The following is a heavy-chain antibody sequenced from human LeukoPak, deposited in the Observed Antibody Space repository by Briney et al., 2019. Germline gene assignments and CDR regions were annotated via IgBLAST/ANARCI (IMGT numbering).Heavy chain of an antibody. CDR1: GFTFSSYA. J-gene: IGHJ3*02. V-gene: IGHV3-30-3*01. CDR2: ISYDGSNK. CDR3: ATGGYSYGYDAFDI. Sequence: GRSLRLSCAAPGFTFSSYAMHWVRQAPGKGLEWVAVISYDGSNKYYADSVKGRFTISRDNSKNTLYLQMNSLRAEDTAVYYCATGGYSYGYDAFDIWGQGTMVTVSS. D-gene: IGHD5-18*01.